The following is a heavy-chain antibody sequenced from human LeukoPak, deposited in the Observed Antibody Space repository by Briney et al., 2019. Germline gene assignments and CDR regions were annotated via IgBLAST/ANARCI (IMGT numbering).Heavy chain of an antibody. Sequence: GGSPRLSCAASGFTFSDYYMSWIRQAPGKGLEWVSYISSSGSTIYYADSVKGRFTISRDNAKNSLYLQMNSLRAEDTAVYYCARTNPRGEGSSLAWGQGTLVTVSS. CDR3: ARTNPRGEGSSLA. D-gene: IGHD6-6*01. CDR1: GFTFSDYY. CDR2: ISSSGSTI. J-gene: IGHJ5*02. V-gene: IGHV3-11*01.